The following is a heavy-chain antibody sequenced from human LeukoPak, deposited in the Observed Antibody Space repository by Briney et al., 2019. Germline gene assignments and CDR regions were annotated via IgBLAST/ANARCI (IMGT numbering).Heavy chain of an antibody. D-gene: IGHD4-23*01. V-gene: IGHV3-30*04. Sequence: GGSLRLSCAAPGFTFSSYAMHWVRQAPGKGLEWVAVISYDGSNKYYADSVKGRFTISRDNSKNTLYLQMNSLRAEDTAVYYCARDMTTGVYYYYGMDVWGQGTTVTVSS. CDR1: GFTFSSYA. J-gene: IGHJ6*02. CDR2: ISYDGSNK. CDR3: ARDMTTGVYYYYGMDV.